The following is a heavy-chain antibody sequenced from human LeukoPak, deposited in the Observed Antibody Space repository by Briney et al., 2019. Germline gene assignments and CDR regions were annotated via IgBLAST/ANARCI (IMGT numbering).Heavy chain of an antibody. Sequence: KPSETLSLTCTVSGGSISSYYWSWIRQPPGKGLEWIGYIYYSGSTNYNPSLKSRVTISVDKSKNQLSLKLSSVTAADTAVYYCARSDYYGSGFDPWGQGTLVTVSS. V-gene: IGHV4-59*12. J-gene: IGHJ5*02. CDR1: GGSISSYY. CDR3: ARSDYYGSGFDP. CDR2: IYYSGST. D-gene: IGHD3-10*01.